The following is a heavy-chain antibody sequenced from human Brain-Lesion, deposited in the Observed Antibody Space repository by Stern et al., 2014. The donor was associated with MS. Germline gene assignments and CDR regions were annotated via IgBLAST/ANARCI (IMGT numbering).Heavy chain of an antibody. CDR2: FDPEDGEP. Sequence: MQLVESGAEVKKPGASVKVSCKVSGYTLTELSMHWVRQAPGKGLEWLGGFDPEDGEPIYAQKFQGRVTMTEDTSTDTAYMELSSLRSEDTAVYYCATDRDDFRSGYSAPTKGYGLDVWGQGTTVTVTS. CDR3: ATDRDDFRSGYSAPTKGYGLDV. D-gene: IGHD3-3*01. J-gene: IGHJ6*02. CDR1: GYTLTELS. V-gene: IGHV1-24*01.